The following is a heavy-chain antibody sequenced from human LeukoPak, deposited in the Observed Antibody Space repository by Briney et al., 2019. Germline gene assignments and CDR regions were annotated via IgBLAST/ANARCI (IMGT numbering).Heavy chain of an antibody. D-gene: IGHD7-27*01. J-gene: IGHJ4*02. Sequence: GGSLRLSCVASGFTFSIYTMSWVRQAPGKGLEWVSSITSSSSSMYSADSVKGRLTISRDNAKNSLYLQMNSLRAEDTAVYYCARDLAWGGYWGQGTLVTISS. CDR2: ITSSSSSM. CDR3: ARDLAWGGY. CDR1: GFTFSIYT. V-gene: IGHV3-21*01.